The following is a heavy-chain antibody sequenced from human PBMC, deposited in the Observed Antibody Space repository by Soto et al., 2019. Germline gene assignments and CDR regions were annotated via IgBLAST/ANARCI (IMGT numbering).Heavy chain of an antibody. D-gene: IGHD2-8*01. CDR3: AREGNGSFDY. CDR2: IYYSGST. Sequence: QVQLQESGPGLVKPSQTLSLTCTVSGGSISSGGYYWSWIRQHPGKGMELIGYIYYSGSTYYNPSLKIRVTISVDTSKNQFSLKLSSVTAADTAIYYCAREGNGSFDYWGQGTLVTVSS. V-gene: IGHV4-31*03. J-gene: IGHJ4*02. CDR1: GGSISSGGYY.